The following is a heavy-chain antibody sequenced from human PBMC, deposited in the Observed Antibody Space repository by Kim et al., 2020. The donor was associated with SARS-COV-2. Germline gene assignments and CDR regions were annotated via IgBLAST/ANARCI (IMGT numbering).Heavy chain of an antibody. CDR2: IYYSGST. V-gene: IGHV4-31*03. CDR1: GGSISSGGYY. CDR3: ARGTLTRTVVTGYYYYYYGMDV. J-gene: IGHJ6*02. D-gene: IGHD2-15*01. Sequence: SETLSLTCTVSGGSISSGGYYWSWIRQHPGKGLEWIGYIYYSGSTYYNPSLKSRVTISVDTSKNQFSLKLSSVTAADTAVYYCARGTLTRTVVTGYYYYYYGMDVWGQGTTVTVSS.